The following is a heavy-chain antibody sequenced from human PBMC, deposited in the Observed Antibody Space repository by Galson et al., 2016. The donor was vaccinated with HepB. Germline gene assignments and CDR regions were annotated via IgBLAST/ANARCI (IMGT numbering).Heavy chain of an antibody. V-gene: IGHV3-30*18. D-gene: IGHD3-9*01. Sequence: SLSLSCAASGFTFSSYGMHWVRQAPGKGLEWVAVISYDGSNKYYADSVKGRFTISRENSKKTLYLQMNSLRAEDTAVYYCAKPNGARYLGWFLWFDYWGQGTLVTVSS. CDR2: ISYDGSNK. CDR1: GFTFSSYG. CDR3: AKPNGARYLGWFLWFDY. J-gene: IGHJ4*02.